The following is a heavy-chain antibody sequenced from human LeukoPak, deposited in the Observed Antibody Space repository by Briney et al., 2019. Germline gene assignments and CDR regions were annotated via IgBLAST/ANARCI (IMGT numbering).Heavy chain of an antibody. CDR3: AKDSAGDWDYFDY. Sequence: GGSLRLSCAASGFTFSSYGMHWVRQAPGKGLEWVAVISSDGNNKYYADSVKGRFTISRDDSKNTLYLQMNSLRAEDTAVYYCAKDSAGDWDYFDYWGQGTLVTVSS. J-gene: IGHJ4*02. CDR1: GFTFSSYG. CDR2: ISSDGNNK. D-gene: IGHD3-9*01. V-gene: IGHV3-30*18.